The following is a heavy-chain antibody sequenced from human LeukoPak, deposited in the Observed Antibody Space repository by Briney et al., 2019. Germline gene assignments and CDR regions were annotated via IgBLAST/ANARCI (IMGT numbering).Heavy chain of an antibody. V-gene: IGHV5-51*01. CDR3: ARAPGGSSSWYVHFDY. J-gene: IGHJ4*02. D-gene: IGHD6-13*01. Sequence: GESLKISCEGSGYDFASYWIGWVRQMPGEGLEWMGIIYPDDSDTRYSPSFQGQVTISADKSINTAYLQWSSLKASDTAMYYCARAPGGSSSWYVHFDYWGQGTLVTVSS. CDR1: GYDFASYW. CDR2: IYPDDSDT.